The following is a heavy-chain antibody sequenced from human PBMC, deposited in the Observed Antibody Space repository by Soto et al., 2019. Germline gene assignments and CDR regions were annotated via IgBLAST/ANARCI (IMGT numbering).Heavy chain of an antibody. CDR3: AKVMDTAMGTFDY. Sequence: QVQLVQSGAEVKKPGASVKVSCKASGYTFTSYGISWVRQAPGQGLEWMGWISAYNGNTNYAQKLQGRVTMTTDTATRTADMELRSLRSDDTAVYYCAKVMDTAMGTFDYWGQGTLVTVSS. CDR1: GYTFTSYG. V-gene: IGHV1-18*01. J-gene: IGHJ4*02. CDR2: ISAYNGNT. D-gene: IGHD5-18*01.